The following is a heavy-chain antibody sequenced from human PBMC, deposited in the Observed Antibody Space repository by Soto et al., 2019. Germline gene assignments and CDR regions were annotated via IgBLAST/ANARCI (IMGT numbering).Heavy chain of an antibody. Sequence: SETLSLTCTVSGGPISSSGYYWGWIRQPPGKGLEWIGTIYYSGSTYYSPSLKSRVTISVDTSKNQFSLKLSSVTAADTAVYYCARRSQLAAVRGIDYWGQGTLVTVSS. CDR1: GGPISSSGYY. J-gene: IGHJ4*02. CDR2: IYYSGST. D-gene: IGHD3-10*02. CDR3: ARRSQLAAVRGIDY. V-gene: IGHV4-39*01.